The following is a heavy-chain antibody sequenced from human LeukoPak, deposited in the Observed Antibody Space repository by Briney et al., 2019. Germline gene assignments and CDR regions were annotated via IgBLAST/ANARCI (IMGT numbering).Heavy chain of an antibody. J-gene: IGHJ6*04. CDR3: AREVAAGLDYHYGMDV. CDR2: IWYDGSNK. D-gene: IGHD6-13*01. Sequence: PGRSLRLSCAASGFTFSSYGMHWVRQAPGKGLEWVAVIWYDGSNKYYADSVKGRFTISRDNSKNTLYLQMNSLRAEDTAVYYCAREVAAGLDYHYGMDVWGKGTTVTVSS. V-gene: IGHV3-33*01. CDR1: GFTFSSYG.